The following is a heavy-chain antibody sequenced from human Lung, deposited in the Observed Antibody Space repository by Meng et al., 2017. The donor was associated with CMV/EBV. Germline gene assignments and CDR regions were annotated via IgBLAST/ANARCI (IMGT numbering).Heavy chain of an antibody. CDR2: ISSSSSTI. J-gene: IGHJ4*02. Sequence: SXAASGFTFSSYSMNWVRQAPGKGLEWVSYISSSSSTIYYADSVKGRFTISRDNAKNSLYLQMNSLRAEDTAVYYCARDLIVGTAYFDYWGQGTXVTVSS. CDR1: GFTFSSYS. CDR3: ARDLIVGTAYFDY. D-gene: IGHD1-26*01. V-gene: IGHV3-48*04.